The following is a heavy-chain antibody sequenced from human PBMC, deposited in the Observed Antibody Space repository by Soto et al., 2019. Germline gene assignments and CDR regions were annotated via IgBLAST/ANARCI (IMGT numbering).Heavy chain of an antibody. D-gene: IGHD2-2*01. CDR1: GFTFSSSA. CDR3: AKNGGHCGPTSCSGILYYFHF. Sequence: EVQLLESGGGLVQPGGSLRLSCAASGFTFSSSAMSWVRQAPGKGLEWVSVISGSGATTYYADSVKGRFSISRDNSKNTVYLQTNSLRAEDTAIYCCAKNGGHCGPTSCSGILYYFHFWGQGTLVTVSS. J-gene: IGHJ4*02. CDR2: ISGSGATT. V-gene: IGHV3-23*01.